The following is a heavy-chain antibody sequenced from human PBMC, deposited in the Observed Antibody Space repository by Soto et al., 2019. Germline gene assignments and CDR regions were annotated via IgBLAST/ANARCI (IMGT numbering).Heavy chain of an antibody. D-gene: IGHD5-12*01. Sequence: GGSLRLSCAASGFAFRDFAMHWVRQSPGKGLEWVSGISWDGVGMGYADSVKGRFTISRDNSKNSLYLQMNSLRTEDTALYYCAKAVVDRPYYYYGMDVWGQGTTVTVSS. CDR2: ISWDGVGM. CDR3: AKAVVDRPYYYYGMDV. J-gene: IGHJ6*02. V-gene: IGHV3-43*02. CDR1: GFAFRDFA.